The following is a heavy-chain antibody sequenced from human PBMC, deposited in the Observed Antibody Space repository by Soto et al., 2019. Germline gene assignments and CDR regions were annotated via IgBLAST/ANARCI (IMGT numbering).Heavy chain of an antibody. J-gene: IGHJ4*02. D-gene: IGHD6-13*01. V-gene: IGHV4-59*12. CDR2: ILYTGYT. CDR3: AREKSAKAAQVDY. Sequence: LSLTCPFSGGSISDYYWSWIRQPPGKGLEWIGYILYTGYTNYNPSLKSRITISIDTSRNQFSLRLSSVTAADTAVYYCAREKSAKAAQVDYWGQGTLVTVSS. CDR1: GGSISDYY.